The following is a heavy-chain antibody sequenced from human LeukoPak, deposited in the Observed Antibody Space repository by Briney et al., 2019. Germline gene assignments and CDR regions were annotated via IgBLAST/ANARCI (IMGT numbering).Heavy chain of an antibody. CDR3: ARHKYYSDSSGYYEGFDY. CDR2: IYHTGST. D-gene: IGHD3-22*01. V-gene: IGHV4-59*08. J-gene: IGHJ4*02. CDR1: GASIRSYH. Sequence: SETLSLTCTVSGASIRSYHWSWIRQPPGKGLEWIGYIYHTGSTNYNPSLRSRVTIPVDTSKSQFSLQLTSVTAADTAVYYWARHKYYSDSSGYYEGFDYWGQGTLVTVSS.